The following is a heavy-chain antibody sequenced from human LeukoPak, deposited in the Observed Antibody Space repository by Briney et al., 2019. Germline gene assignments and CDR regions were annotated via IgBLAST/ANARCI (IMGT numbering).Heavy chain of an antibody. Sequence: ASVKVSCKASGYTFTGYHMHWVRQAPGQGLEWMGWISAYNGNTNYAQKLQGRVTMTTDTSTSTAYMELRSLRSDDTAVYYCARDPQQLVGATGGGFQYWGQGTLVTVSS. V-gene: IGHV1-18*04. D-gene: IGHD1-26*01. CDR1: GYTFTGYH. CDR3: ARDPQQLVGATGGGFQY. J-gene: IGHJ4*02. CDR2: ISAYNGNT.